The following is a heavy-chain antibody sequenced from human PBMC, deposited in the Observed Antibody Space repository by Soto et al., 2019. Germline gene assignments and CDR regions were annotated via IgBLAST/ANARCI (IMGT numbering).Heavy chain of an antibody. CDR3: ARQSSSGYYVFDY. D-gene: IGHD3-22*01. CDR2: IYPADSDT. Sequence: GESLKISCKGYGYSFTNNWIAWVRQMPGKGLEWMAIIYPADSDTRYSPSFQGQVTISADKSISTAYLQWSSLKASDTAIYYCARQSSSGYYVFDYWGQGTLVTVSS. CDR1: GYSFTNNW. V-gene: IGHV5-51*01. J-gene: IGHJ4*02.